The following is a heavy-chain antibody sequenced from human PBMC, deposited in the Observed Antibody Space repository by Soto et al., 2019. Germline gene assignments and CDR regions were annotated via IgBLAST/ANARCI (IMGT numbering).Heavy chain of an antibody. CDR2: IYYSGST. V-gene: IGHV4-30-4*02. D-gene: IGHD3-10*01. Sequence: KASETLSLTCTVSAGSISSGDYCWSWIRQPPGKGLEWIGYIYYSGSTYYNPSLKSRVTISVDTSKNQFSLKLSSVTAADTAVYYCAMGSGSHKASDYWGQGTLVTVSS. CDR3: AMGSGSHKASDY. CDR1: AGSISSGDYC. J-gene: IGHJ4*02.